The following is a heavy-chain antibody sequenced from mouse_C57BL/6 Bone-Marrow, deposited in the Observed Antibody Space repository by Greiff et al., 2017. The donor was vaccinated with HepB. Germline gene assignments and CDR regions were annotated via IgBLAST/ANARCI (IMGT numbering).Heavy chain of an antibody. CDR3: ARKCYYGSRTWFAY. CDR1: GYTFTSYW. Sequence: QVQLKQPGAELVKPGASVKMSCKASGYTFTSYWITWVKQRPGQGLEWIGDIYPGSGSTNYNEKFKSKATLTVDTSSSTAYMQLSSPTSEDSAVYYCARKCYYGSRTWFAYWGQGTLVTVSA. V-gene: IGHV1-55*01. D-gene: IGHD1-1*01. J-gene: IGHJ3*01. CDR2: IYPGSGST.